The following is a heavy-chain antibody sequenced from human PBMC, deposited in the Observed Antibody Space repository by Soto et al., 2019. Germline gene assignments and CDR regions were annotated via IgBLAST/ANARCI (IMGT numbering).Heavy chain of an antibody. CDR1: GGSISRYY. V-gene: IGHV4-4*07. Sequence: SETLSLTCTVSGGSISRYYWSWIRQPAGKGLEWIGRIYTSGSTNYNPSLKSRVTMSVDTSKNQSSLKLSSVTAADTAVYYCARTTMVRGVIIEWRFDPWGQGTLVTVSS. CDR3: ARTTMVRGVIIEWRFDP. CDR2: IYTSGST. D-gene: IGHD3-10*01. J-gene: IGHJ5*02.